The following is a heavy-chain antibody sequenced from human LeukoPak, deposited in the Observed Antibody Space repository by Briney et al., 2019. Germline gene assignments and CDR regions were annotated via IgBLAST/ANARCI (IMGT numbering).Heavy chain of an antibody. CDR1: GGSISSSSYY. J-gene: IGHJ6*03. CDR3: AREGIAVAGGYYYYYMDV. Sequence: SETLSLTCTVSGGSISSSSYYWGWIRQPPGKGLEWIGSIYYSGSTYYNPSLKSRVTISVDTSKNQFSLKLSSVTAADTAVYYCAREGIAVAGGYYYYYMDVWGKGTTVTVSS. CDR2: IYYSGST. D-gene: IGHD6-19*01. V-gene: IGHV4-39*07.